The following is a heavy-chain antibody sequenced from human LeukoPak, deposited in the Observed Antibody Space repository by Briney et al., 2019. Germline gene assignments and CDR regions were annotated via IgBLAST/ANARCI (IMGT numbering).Heavy chain of an antibody. J-gene: IGHJ4*02. Sequence: SETLSLTCTVSGGSISSSSYYWGWIRQPPGKGLEWIGYIYYSGSTNYNPSLKSRVTISVDTSKNQFSLKLSSVTAADTAVYYCARAYGDYAGVWGQGTLVTVSS. CDR3: ARAYGDYAGV. D-gene: IGHD4-17*01. CDR1: GGSISSSSYY. CDR2: IYYSGST. V-gene: IGHV4-61*05.